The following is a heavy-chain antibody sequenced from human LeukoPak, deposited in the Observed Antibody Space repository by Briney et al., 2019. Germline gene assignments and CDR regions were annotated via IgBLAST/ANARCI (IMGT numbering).Heavy chain of an antibody. CDR1: GYSFTSYD. V-gene: IGHV1-8*01. Sequence: ASVRVSCRASGYSFTSYDMNWVRQATGQGLEWMGWMNPNSGNTGYAQKFQGRITMTRDTSTGTAYMELSSLRSEDTAVYFCARAPIIVWFAFDILGQGTMVTVSS. J-gene: IGHJ3*02. D-gene: IGHD3-9*01. CDR3: ARAPIIVWFAFDI. CDR2: MNPNSGNT.